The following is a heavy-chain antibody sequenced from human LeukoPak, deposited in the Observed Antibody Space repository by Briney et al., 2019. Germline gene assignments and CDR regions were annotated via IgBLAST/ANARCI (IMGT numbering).Heavy chain of an antibody. CDR2: IYYSGST. CDR3: AREAYYYDSSGYSRFDP. J-gene: IGHJ5*02. CDR1: GGSLSSSSYY. D-gene: IGHD3-22*01. V-gene: IGHV4-31*03. Sequence: SETLSLTCTVSGGSLSSSSYYWGWIRQPPGKGLEWIGYIYYSGSTYYNPSLKSRVTISVDTSKNQFSLKLSSVTAADTAVYYCAREAYYYDSSGYSRFDPWGQGTLVTVSS.